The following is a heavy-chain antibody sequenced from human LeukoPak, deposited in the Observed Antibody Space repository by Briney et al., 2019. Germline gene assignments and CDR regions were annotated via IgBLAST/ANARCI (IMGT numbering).Heavy chain of an antibody. CDR1: GFTFGSYA. Sequence: GGSLRLSCTTSGFTFGSYAMHWVRQGPGRGLEWVSGISWNSGSIGYADSVKGRFTISRDNAKNSLYLQMNSLRVEDTALYYCTSSFTWGQGTLVTVSS. CDR3: TSSFT. J-gene: IGHJ4*02. D-gene: IGHD2-15*01. V-gene: IGHV3-9*01. CDR2: ISWNSGSI.